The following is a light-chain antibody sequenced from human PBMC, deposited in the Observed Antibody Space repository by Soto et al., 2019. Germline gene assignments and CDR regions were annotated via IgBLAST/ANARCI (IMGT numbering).Light chain of an antibody. CDR3: SSFERSGTRV. CDR1: SSDVGGYSY. CDR2: EVS. J-gene: IGLJ2*01. Sequence: QSALTQPASVSGSPGQSITISCTGTSSDVGGYSYVSWYQQYPGKAPRLIISEVSSRPSGVSSRFSGSKSGNTASLTISGLQPEDEADYFCSSFERSGTRVIGGGTKLTV. V-gene: IGLV2-14*01.